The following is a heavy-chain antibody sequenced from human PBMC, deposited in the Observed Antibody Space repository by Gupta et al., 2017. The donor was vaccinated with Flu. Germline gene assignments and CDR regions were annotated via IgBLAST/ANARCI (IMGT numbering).Heavy chain of an antibody. D-gene: IGHD3-16*01. CDR3: ASSYQARHYFDY. CDR2: VFHDGNT. CDR1: GFPITRYY. J-gene: IGHJ4*02. V-gene: IGHV4-38-2*01. Sequence: QVQLRESGPGLVKPSETLSLTCAVSGFPITRYYWGWIRQPPVKGLEWIGSVFHDGNTYYNPSLNGRVTMSIDTSKNQFSLKVTSVTAADTAVYYCASSYQARHYFDYWGQGTLVTVSS.